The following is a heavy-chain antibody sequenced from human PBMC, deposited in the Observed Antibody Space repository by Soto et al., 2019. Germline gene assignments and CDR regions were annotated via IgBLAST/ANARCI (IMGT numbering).Heavy chain of an antibody. CDR1: GFTFNNYA. D-gene: IGHD3-10*01. V-gene: IGHV3-23*01. CDR3: AKVRGGSGSRTPRVDF. Sequence: EVQLLESGGGLVQPGGSLRLSCAASGFTFNNYAMTWVRQAPGKGLEWVSAISGGGDTTSYADSVKGRFTVSRDGSKNTPYLQMSSLRAEDSALYYCAKVRGGSGSRTPRVDFWGQGTLVTVSS. J-gene: IGHJ4*02. CDR2: ISGGGDTT.